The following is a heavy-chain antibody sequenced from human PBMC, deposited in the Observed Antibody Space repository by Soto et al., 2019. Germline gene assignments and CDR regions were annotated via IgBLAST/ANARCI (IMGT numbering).Heavy chain of an antibody. D-gene: IGHD4-17*01. J-gene: IGHJ4*02. CDR2: IIPILGIA. CDR3: ARYDYGGNPAH. Sequence: QVQLVQSGAEVKKPGSSVKVSCKASGGTFSSYTISWVRQAPGQGLEWMGRIIPILGIANYAQRFQGRVTITADKSTSTAYMELSSLRSEDTAVYYCARYDYGGNPAHWGQGTLVTVSS. V-gene: IGHV1-69*02. CDR1: GGTFSSYT.